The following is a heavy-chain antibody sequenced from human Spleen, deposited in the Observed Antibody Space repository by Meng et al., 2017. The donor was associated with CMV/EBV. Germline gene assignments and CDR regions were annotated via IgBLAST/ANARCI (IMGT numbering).Heavy chain of an antibody. CDR3: VLEMGFDY. D-gene: IGHD5-24*01. CDR2: IIPILDTT. CDR1: GYPFSSYG. V-gene: IGHV1-69*06. Sequence: TVYGETSGYPFSSYGISWVRQAPGQGLEWMGEIIPILDTTHYAQKFQDRVAITADKSTSTAYMEMRSLRSEDTAVYYCVLEMGFDYWGQGTLVTVSS. J-gene: IGHJ4*02.